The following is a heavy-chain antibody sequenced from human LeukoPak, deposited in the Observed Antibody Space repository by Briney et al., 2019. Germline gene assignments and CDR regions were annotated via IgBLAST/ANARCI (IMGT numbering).Heavy chain of an antibody. CDR1: GFTFSGYG. CDR3: AKRVQGIVAVAVDWFDP. CDR2: IRYDSSNT. D-gene: IGHD6-19*01. V-gene: IGHV3-30*02. Sequence: PGGSLRLSCATSGFTFSGYGMHWVRLAPGKGLEWLAFIRYDSSNTDYADSVKGRFTTSRDNSKNTLYPQMNNLRAEDTAVYYCAKRVQGIVAVAVDWFDPWGQGTLVTVSS. J-gene: IGHJ5*02.